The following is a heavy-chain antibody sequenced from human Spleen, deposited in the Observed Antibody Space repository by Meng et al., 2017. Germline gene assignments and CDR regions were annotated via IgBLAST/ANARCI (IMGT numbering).Heavy chain of an antibody. CDR2: INHSGST. D-gene: IGHD3-3*01. J-gene: IGHJ4*02. CDR3: ARRITIFGVVMNYYFDY. V-gene: IGHV4-34*01. CDR1: GGSFSGYY. Sequence: QVQLQQWGAGLLKPSETLSLTCAVYGGSFSGYYWSWIRQPPGKGLEWIGEINHSGSTNYNPSLKSRVTISVDTSKNQFSLKLSSVTAADTAVYYCARRITIFGVVMNYYFDYWGQGTLVTVSS.